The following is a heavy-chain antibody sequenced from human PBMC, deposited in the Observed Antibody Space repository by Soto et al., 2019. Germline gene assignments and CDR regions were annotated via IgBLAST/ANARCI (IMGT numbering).Heavy chain of an antibody. CDR3: AREGGTIFGVVREFGY. J-gene: IGHJ4*02. CDR1: GATFSSYA. V-gene: IGHV1-69*01. D-gene: IGHD3-3*01. Sequence: QVQLVQSGAEVKKPGSSVKVSGKPSGATFSSYAITWFGRPPDQGLEWMGGIIPIFGTANYAQKFQGRVTITADESTSTAYMELSSLRSEDTAVYYCAREGGTIFGVVREFGYWGQGTLVTVSS. CDR2: IIPIFGTA.